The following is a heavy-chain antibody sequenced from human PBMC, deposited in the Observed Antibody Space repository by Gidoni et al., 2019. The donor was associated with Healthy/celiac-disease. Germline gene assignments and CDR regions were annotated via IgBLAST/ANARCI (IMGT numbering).Heavy chain of an antibody. CDR1: SFTFSNYS. D-gene: IGHD6-19*01. Sequence: EVQLVESGGGLVKPGGSLRLSCAASSFTFSNYSMNWVRQAPGKGLAWVSSISSSSSYIYYADSVKGRFTISRDNAKNSLYLQMNSLRAEDTAVYYCARVSREQWLVDYWGQGTLVTVSS. CDR2: ISSSSSYI. CDR3: ARVSREQWLVDY. V-gene: IGHV3-21*01. J-gene: IGHJ4*02.